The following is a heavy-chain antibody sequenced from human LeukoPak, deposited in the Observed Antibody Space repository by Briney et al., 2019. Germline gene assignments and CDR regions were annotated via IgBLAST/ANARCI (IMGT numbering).Heavy chain of an antibody. CDR3: ARDFFYYGMDV. CDR1: GFTVSSNY. J-gene: IGHJ6*02. Sequence: GGSLRLSCAASGFTVSSNYMSWVRQAPGKGLEWVSVIYSGGSTYYADSVKGRFTISRDNSKNTLYLQMNSLRAEDTAVYYCARDFFYYGMDVWGQGTTVTVSS. V-gene: IGHV3-53*01. CDR2: IYSGGST. D-gene: IGHD2/OR15-2a*01.